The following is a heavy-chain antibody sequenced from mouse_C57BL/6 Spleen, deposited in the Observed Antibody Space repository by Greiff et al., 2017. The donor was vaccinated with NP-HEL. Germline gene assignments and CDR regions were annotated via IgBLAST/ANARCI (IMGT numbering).Heavy chain of an antibody. Sequence: DVKLVESEGGLVQPGSSMKLSCTASGFTFSDYYMAWVRQVPEKGLEWVANINYDGSSTYYLDSLKSRFIISRDNAKNILYLQMSSLKSEDTATYYCARGTDYYGSIHGYFDVWGTGTTVTVSS. CDR3: ARGTDYYGSIHGYFDV. V-gene: IGHV5-16*01. CDR2: INYDGSST. J-gene: IGHJ1*03. D-gene: IGHD1-1*01. CDR1: GFTFSDYY.